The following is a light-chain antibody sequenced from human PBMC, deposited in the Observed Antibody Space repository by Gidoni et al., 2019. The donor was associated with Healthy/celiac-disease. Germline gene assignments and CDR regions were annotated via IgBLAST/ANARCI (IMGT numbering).Light chain of an antibody. CDR3: QQRSNWPPYT. J-gene: IGKJ2*01. Sequence: EIVLTQSPATLSLPPGERATLSRSASQSVSSYLAWYQQKPGQAPRLLIYDASNRATGIPARFCGSRSATDFTLTISSLEPEDFAVYYCQQRSNWPPYTFGQGTKLEIK. V-gene: IGKV3-11*01. CDR1: QSVSSY. CDR2: DAS.